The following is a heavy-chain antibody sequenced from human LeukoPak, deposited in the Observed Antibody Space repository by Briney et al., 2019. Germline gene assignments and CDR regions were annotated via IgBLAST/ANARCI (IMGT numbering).Heavy chain of an antibody. J-gene: IGHJ4*02. D-gene: IGHD2-15*01. CDR3: ARDKRFGDCSGGSCYFHY. CDR2: IYHSGNT. CDR1: GYSISSGYY. Sequence: SETLSLTCTVSGYSISSGYYWGWIRQPPGKGLEWIGSIYHSGNTYYNPSLKSRVTISVDTPKNQFSLKLSSVTAADTAVYYCARDKRFGDCSGGSCYFHYWGQGTLVTVSS. V-gene: IGHV4-38-2*02.